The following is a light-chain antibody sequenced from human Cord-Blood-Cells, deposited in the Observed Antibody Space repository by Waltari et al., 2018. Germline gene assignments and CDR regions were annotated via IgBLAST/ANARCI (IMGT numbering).Light chain of an antibody. J-gene: IGLJ3*02. CDR3: SAWDSSLGAWV. Sequence: QAGLTQPPSVSKGLRQTATLTCTGNSNNVGNQGAAWLQQHQRHPPKLLSYRNNNRPSWISERLSAPRSGNTASLTITGLQPEDEADYYCSAWDSSLGAWVFGGGTKLTVL. CDR1: SNNVGNQG. V-gene: IGLV10-54*01. CDR2: RNN.